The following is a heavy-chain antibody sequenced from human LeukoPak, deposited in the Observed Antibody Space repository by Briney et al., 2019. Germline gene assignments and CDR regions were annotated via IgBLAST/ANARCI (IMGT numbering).Heavy chain of an antibody. CDR1: GGSSSGYY. CDR2: ISDGGGTT. Sequence: ETLSLTCAVYGGSSSGYYWSWVRQAPGKGLEWVSGISDGGGTTNYADAVKGRFTISRDKSKNTLFLQMNSLRAEDTAVYYCAKSYGDYLGYFDSWGQGTLVTVSS. D-gene: IGHD4-17*01. J-gene: IGHJ4*02. V-gene: IGHV3-23*01. CDR3: AKSYGDYLGYFDS.